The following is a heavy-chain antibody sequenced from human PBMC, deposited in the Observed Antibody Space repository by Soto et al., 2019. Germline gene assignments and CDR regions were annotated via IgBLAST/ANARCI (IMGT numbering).Heavy chain of an antibody. J-gene: IGHJ5*02. CDR1: GGTFSNYG. CDR2: IIPFFGTP. V-gene: IGHV1-69*12. CDR3: ARENSSSWFGP. D-gene: IGHD6-6*01. Sequence: QVQLVQSGAEVKKPGSSVKVSCKASGGTFSNYGISWVRQAPGQGLEWMGGIIPFFGTPNYAQKFQGRVTITADEPTNTAYMELSSLRSEDTAFYYCARENSSSWFGPWGQGTLVTVSS.